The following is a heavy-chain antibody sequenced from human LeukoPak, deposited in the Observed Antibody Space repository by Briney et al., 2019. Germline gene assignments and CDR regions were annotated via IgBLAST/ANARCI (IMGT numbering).Heavy chain of an antibody. J-gene: IGHJ3*02. CDR1: GFSLSPSGMC. D-gene: IGHD3-22*01. Sequence: SGPTLVNPTQTLTLTCTFSGFSLSPSGMCVSWIRQPPGKALEWLACIDWDDDKYYSTSLKTRLTLSKNTSKNQVVLTMTNMDTVDKATYFCARMGLGGYYDRNIPGAFDIWGQGTMVTVSS. V-gene: IGHV2-70*11. CDR3: ARMGLGGYYDRNIPGAFDI. CDR2: IDWDDDK.